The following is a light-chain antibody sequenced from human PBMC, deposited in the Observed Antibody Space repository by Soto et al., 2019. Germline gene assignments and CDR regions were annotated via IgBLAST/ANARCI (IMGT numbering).Light chain of an antibody. J-gene: IGKJ2*02. Sequence: EILMTQSPATLSVSPGERATLSCRASQSVSSNLAWYPQKPGQAPRLLIYGASTRATGIPARFSGSGSGTEFTLTISSLKSEDFAVYYCQQYNNWPPCTFGQVTKLEIK. CDR1: QSVSSN. V-gene: IGKV3-15*01. CDR3: QQYNNWPPCT. CDR2: GAS.